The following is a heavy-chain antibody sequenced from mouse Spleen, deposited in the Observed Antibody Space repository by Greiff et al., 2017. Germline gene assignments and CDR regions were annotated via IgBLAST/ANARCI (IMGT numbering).Heavy chain of an antibody. CDR3: ARFPHDGYYVAWFAY. D-gene: IGHD2-3*01. V-gene: IGHV1-69*01. CDR1: GYTFTSYW. CDR2: IDPSDSYT. Sequence: QVQLQQPGAELVMPGASVKLSCKASGYTFTSYWMHWVKQRPGQGLEWIGEIDPSDSYTNYNQKFKGKATLTVDKSSSTAYMQLSSLTSEDSAVYYCARFPHDGYYVAWFAYWGQGTLVTVSA. J-gene: IGHJ3*01.